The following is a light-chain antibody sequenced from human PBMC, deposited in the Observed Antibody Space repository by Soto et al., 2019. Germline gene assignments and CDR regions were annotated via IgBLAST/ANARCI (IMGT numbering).Light chain of an antibody. CDR1: SSDVGTYNY. CDR3: CLYAGSYTSV. V-gene: IGLV2-11*01. CDR2: DVS. J-gene: IGLJ2*01. Sequence: QSALTQPRSVSGSPGQSVTISCTGTSSDVGTYNYVSWYQQHPGKAPKLMIYDVSQRPSGVPDRFSGSKSGNTASLTISGLQAEDECDYYCCLYAGSYTSVFGGGTQLTVL.